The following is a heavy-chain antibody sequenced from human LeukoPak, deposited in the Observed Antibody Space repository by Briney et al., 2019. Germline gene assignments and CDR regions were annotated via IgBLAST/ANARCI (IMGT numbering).Heavy chain of an antibody. Sequence: PSETLSLTCTVSGGSISSSSYYWGWIRQPPGTGLEWIGSIFYSGSTYYNPSLKSRVTISVDTSKNQFSLKLSSVTAADTAVYYCARAHTYYDFWSGYVYGAFDIWGQGTMVTVSS. D-gene: IGHD3-3*01. V-gene: IGHV4-39*07. CDR2: IFYSGST. CDR1: GGSISSSSYY. J-gene: IGHJ3*02. CDR3: ARAHTYYDFWSGYVYGAFDI.